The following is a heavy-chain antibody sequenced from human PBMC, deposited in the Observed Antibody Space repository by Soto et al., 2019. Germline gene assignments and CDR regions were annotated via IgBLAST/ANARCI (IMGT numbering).Heavy chain of an antibody. Sequence: PGGSLRLSCAASGFTFSSYGMHWVRQAPGKGLEWVAVIWYDGSNKYYADSVKGRFTISRDNSKNTLYLQMNSLRAEDTAVYYCAKKIRNYVSGIYFDYWGQGTLVTVSS. CDR1: GFTFSSYG. CDR3: AKKIRNYVSGIYFDY. V-gene: IGHV3-33*06. CDR2: IWYDGSNK. J-gene: IGHJ4*02. D-gene: IGHD3-16*01.